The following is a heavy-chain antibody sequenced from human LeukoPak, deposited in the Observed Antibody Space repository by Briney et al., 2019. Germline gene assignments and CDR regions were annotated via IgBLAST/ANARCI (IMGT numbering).Heavy chain of an antibody. Sequence: SETLSLTCTVSGGSISSGSYYWRWLRQPAGTGLEWIGRIYTSGSTNYNPSLKSRVTISVDTSKNQFSLKLSSVTAADTAVYYCARSYLSQYYFDYWGQGTLVTVSS. CDR1: GGSISSGSYY. V-gene: IGHV4-61*02. CDR3: ARSYLSQYYFDY. D-gene: IGHD2-2*01. CDR2: IYTSGST. J-gene: IGHJ4*02.